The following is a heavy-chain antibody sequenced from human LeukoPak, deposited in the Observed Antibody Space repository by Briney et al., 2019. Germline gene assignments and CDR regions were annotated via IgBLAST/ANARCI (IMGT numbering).Heavy chain of an antibody. CDR1: GGSISSSSYY. D-gene: IGHD3-10*01. CDR2: IYYSGST. Sequence: PSETLSLTCTVSGGSISSSSYYWGWVRQPPGTGLEWIGSIYYSGSTYYNPSLKSRVTISVDTSKNQFSLKLSSVTAADTAVYYCARDSAIYYNWFDPWGQGTLVTVSS. CDR3: ARDSAIYYNWFDP. V-gene: IGHV4-39*07. J-gene: IGHJ5*02.